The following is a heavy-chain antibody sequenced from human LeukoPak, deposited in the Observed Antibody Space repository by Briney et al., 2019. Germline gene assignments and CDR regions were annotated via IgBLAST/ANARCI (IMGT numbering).Heavy chain of an antibody. V-gene: IGHV1-58*01. CDR1: GFTSTSSA. D-gene: IGHD1-14*01. Sequence: SVKVSCKASGFTSTSSAVQWVRQARGQRLEWIGWIVVGSGNTNYAQKFQERVTITRDMSTSTAYMELSSLRSEDTAVYYCAALSPHYKDGYYFDYWGQGTLVTVSS. J-gene: IGHJ4*02. CDR2: IVVGSGNT. CDR3: AALSPHYKDGYYFDY.